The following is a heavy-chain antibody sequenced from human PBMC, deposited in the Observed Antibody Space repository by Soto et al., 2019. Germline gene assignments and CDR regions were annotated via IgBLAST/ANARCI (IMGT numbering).Heavy chain of an antibody. J-gene: IGHJ4*02. CDR1: SGSFSGYY. V-gene: IGHV4-34*01. Sequence: QVQLQQRGAGLLKTSETLSLTCAVYSGSFSGYYWSWIRQPPGKGLEWIGEINRRGSTNYNPSLKSRVTISVDTFKNQFSLKVTSVTAADTAVYYCARGGDYEGWGQGTLVIVSS. D-gene: IGHD4-17*01. CDR2: INRRGST. CDR3: ARGGDYEG.